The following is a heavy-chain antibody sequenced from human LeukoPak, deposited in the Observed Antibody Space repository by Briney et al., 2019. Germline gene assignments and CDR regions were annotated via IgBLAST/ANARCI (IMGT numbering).Heavy chain of an antibody. V-gene: IGHV3-21*01. Sequence: GGSLRLSCAASGFTFSSYSMNWVRQAPGKGLEWVSSISSSSSYIYYADSVKGRFTISRDNAKNSLYLHMNSLRAEDTAVYYCARDFIAGAAGYYFDYWGQGTLVTVSS. J-gene: IGHJ4*02. CDR3: ARDFIAGAAGYYFDY. CDR1: GFTFSSYS. CDR2: ISSSSSYI. D-gene: IGHD6-19*01.